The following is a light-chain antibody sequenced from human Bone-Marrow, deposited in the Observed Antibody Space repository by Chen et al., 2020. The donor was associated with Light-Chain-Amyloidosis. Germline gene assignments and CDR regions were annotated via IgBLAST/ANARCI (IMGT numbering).Light chain of an antibody. CDR2: DDS. CDR3: QVWDRSSDRPV. Sequence: SYVLTQSSSVSVAPGQTATIACGGNNIGSTSVHCYQQTPGQAPLLVVYDDSDRPSGIPERWSGSNSGNTATLAISRVEAGDEADDYCQVWDRSSDRPVFGGGTKMTVL. V-gene: IGLV3-21*02. J-gene: IGLJ3*02. CDR1: NIGSTS.